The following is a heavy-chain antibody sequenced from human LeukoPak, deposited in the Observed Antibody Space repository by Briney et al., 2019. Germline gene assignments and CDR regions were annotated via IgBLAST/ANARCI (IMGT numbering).Heavy chain of an antibody. CDR1: GGSIGSYY. CDR3: ARARMVGATPNWFDP. Sequence: PSETLSLTCTVSGGSIGSYYWSWIRQPPGKGLEWIGYMYYSGSTNYNPSLKSRVTISVDTSKNQFSLKLSSVTAADTAVYYCARARMVGATPNWFDPWGQGTLVTVSS. D-gene: IGHD1-26*01. CDR2: MYYSGST. J-gene: IGHJ5*02. V-gene: IGHV4-59*01.